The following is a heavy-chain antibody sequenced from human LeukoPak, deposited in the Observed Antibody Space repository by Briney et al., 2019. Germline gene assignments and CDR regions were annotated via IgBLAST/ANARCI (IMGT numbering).Heavy chain of an antibody. CDR1: GFTFSSYE. CDR3: SKVGISSGSYGYFDY. CDR2: ISSSGSTI. J-gene: IGHJ4*02. V-gene: IGHV3-48*03. D-gene: IGHD3-22*01. Sequence: PGGSLRLSCAASGFTFSSYEMNWVRQAPGKGLEWVSYISSSGSTIYYADSVKGRFTISRDNAKNSLYLQMNSLRAEDTAVYYCSKVGISSGSYGYFDYWGQGTLVTVSS.